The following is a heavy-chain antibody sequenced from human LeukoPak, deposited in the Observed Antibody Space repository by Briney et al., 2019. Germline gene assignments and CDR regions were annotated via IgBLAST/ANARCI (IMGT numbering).Heavy chain of an antibody. CDR2: INWNGGST. V-gene: IGHV3-20*04. CDR1: GFTFDDYG. D-gene: IGHD2-15*01. J-gene: IGHJ4*02. Sequence: PGGSLRLSCAASGFTFDDYGMSWVRQAPGKGLEWVSGINWNGGSTGYVDSVKGRFTISRDNSKNTLYLQMNSLRAEDTAVYYCAKGVCSGGSCPLDYWGQGTLVTVSS. CDR3: AKGVCSGGSCPLDY.